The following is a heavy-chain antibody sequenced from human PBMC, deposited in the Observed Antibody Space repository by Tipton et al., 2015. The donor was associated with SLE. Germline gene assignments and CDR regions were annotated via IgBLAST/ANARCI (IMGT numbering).Heavy chain of an antibody. D-gene: IGHD1-1*01. J-gene: IGHJ4*02. Sequence: TLSLTCTVPGGSLSSSSYSWGWIRQPPGKGLEWIGSIYYSGSTYYNPSLKSRVTISVDASKNQFSLKLSSVTAADTAVYFCARWEVGYTTNWERFDCWGQGTLVTVSS. CDR2: IYYSGST. CDR1: GGSLSSSSYS. CDR3: ARWEVGYTTNWERFDC. V-gene: IGHV4-39*07.